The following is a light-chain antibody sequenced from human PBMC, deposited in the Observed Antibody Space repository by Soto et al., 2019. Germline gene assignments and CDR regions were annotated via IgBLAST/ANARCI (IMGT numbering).Light chain of an antibody. CDR1: SSNIGAGYD. Sequence: QSVLTQPPSVSGAPGQRVTISCTESSSNIGAGYDVHWYQQLPGTAPKLLIYGNSNRPSGVPDRFSGSKSGTSASQAITGLQAEDEADYYCQSYDSSLSGWVFGGGTKLTVL. V-gene: IGLV1-40*01. J-gene: IGLJ3*02. CDR3: QSYDSSLSGWV. CDR2: GNS.